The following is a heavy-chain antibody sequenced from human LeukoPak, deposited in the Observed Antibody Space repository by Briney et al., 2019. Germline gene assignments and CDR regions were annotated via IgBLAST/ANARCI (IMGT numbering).Heavy chain of an antibody. Sequence: PSETLSLTCAVYGGSFSGYYWSWIRQPPGKGLEWIGEINHSGSTNYNPSLKSRVTISVDTSKNQFSLKLSSVTAADTAVYYCARHGSTVTTRYYFGYWGQGTLVTVSS. CDR2: INHSGST. CDR1: GGSFSGYY. J-gene: IGHJ4*02. V-gene: IGHV4-34*01. CDR3: ARHGSTVTTRYYFGY. D-gene: IGHD4-4*01.